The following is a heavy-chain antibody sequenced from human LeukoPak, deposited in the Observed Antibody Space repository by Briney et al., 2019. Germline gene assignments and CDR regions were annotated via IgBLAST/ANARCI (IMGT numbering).Heavy chain of an antibody. Sequence: SRYAMSXVRQAPGXXXEXVXSISDSGGSTYYADSVKGRFTISRDNSRNTLYLQMNTLRAEDTAVYYCAKCRGSSWSDYFDYWGQGTLVTVSS. CDR3: AKCRGSSWSDYFDY. CDR2: ISDSGGST. V-gene: IGHV3-23*01. CDR1: SRYA. D-gene: IGHD6-13*01. J-gene: IGHJ4*02.